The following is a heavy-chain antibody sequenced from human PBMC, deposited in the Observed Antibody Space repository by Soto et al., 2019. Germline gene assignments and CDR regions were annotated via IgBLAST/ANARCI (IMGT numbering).Heavy chain of an antibody. CDR1: GYSFAGYW. J-gene: IGHJ4*02. D-gene: IGHD3-22*01. CDR3: ARQRYDSDTGPNFQYYFDS. V-gene: IGHV5-10-1*01. Sequence: GESLKISCKGSGYSFAGYWITWVRQKPGKGLEWMGRIDPSDSQTYYSPSFRGHVTISATKSITTVFLQWSSLRASDTAMYYCARQRYDSDTGPNFQYYFDSWGQGTPVTVSS. CDR2: IDPSDSQT.